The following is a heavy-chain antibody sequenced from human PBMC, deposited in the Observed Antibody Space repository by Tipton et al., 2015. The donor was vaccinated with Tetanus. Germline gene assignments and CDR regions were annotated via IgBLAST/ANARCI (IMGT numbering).Heavy chain of an antibody. CDR2: MNPNSGNT. V-gene: IGHV1-8*01. CDR3: ARVAGGVTTPLREFDY. Sequence: QLVQSGAEVKKPGAPVKVSCKASGYTFTSYDINWVRQATGQGLEWMGWMNPNSGNTGYAQKFQGRVTMTRNTSISTAYMGLSSLRSEDTAVYYCARVAGGVTTPLREFDYWGQGTLVTVSS. J-gene: IGHJ4*02. CDR1: GYTFTSYD. D-gene: IGHD3-22*01.